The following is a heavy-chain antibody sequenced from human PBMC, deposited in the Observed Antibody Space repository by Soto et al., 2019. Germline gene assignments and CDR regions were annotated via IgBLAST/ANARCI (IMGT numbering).Heavy chain of an antibody. CDR3: ARALHDFGDDIGSCFNP. CDR1: GDTFSRSS. Sequence: QVQLVQSGAEVKKPGSSVKVSCKASGDTFSRSSIHWVRQAPGQGLEWMGRIVPMYGIADYAQKFQGRLTITADKSTTPAYRDLSSLVSEDTAVYYCARALHDFGDDIGSCFNPWGQGTQLTVSS. CDR2: IVPMYGIA. V-gene: IGHV1-69*02. D-gene: IGHD4-17*01. J-gene: IGHJ5*02.